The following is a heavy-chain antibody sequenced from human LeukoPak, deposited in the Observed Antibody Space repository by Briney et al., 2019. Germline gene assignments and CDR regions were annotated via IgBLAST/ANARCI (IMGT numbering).Heavy chain of an antibody. CDR3: ARDILTGSQSRFQH. CDR2: ISSSSSTI. Sequence: GGSLRLSCAASGFTFSSYSMTWVRQAPGKGLEWVSYISSSSSTIYYADSVKGRFTISRDNARNSLYLQMNTLRAEDTAVYYCARDILTGSQSRFQHWGQGTLVTVSS. D-gene: IGHD3-9*01. CDR1: GFTFSSYS. J-gene: IGHJ1*01. V-gene: IGHV3-48*04.